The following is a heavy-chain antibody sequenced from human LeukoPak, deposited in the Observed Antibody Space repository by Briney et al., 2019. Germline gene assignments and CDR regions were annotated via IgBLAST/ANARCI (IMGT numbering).Heavy chain of an antibody. CDR3: VRGSGYADY. V-gene: IGHV3-74*01. J-gene: IGHJ4*02. D-gene: IGHD5-12*01. CDR1: GFTFSTYW. CDR2: ISSDGSRT. Sequence: RTRGSLRLSCAASGFTFSTYWMHWVPQAPGKGLVWVSGISSDGSRTSSADSVKGRFTISRDDAKNTLYLQMNSLRAEDTAMYYCVRGSGYADYWGQGTLVTVSS.